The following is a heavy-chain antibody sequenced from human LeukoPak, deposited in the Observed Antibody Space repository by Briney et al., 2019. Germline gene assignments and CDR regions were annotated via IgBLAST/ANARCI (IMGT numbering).Heavy chain of an antibody. CDR1: GFNLSNYG. V-gene: IGHV3-21*01. J-gene: IGHJ4*02. D-gene: IGHD3-3*01. Sequence: GGSLRLSCVVSGFNLSNYGMKWVRQAPGKGLEWVSSISRGSIHIYYGDSVKGRFTISRDNAKNSLYLQMNSLRAEDTAVYYCARVPDFWSGYYVDHWGQGTLVTVSS. CDR2: ISRGSIHI. CDR3: ARVPDFWSGYYVDH.